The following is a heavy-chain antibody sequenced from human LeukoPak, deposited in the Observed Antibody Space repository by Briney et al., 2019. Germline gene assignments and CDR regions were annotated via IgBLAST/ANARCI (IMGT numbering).Heavy chain of an antibody. D-gene: IGHD6-19*01. J-gene: IGHJ4*02. CDR2: INSNSGDT. V-gene: IGHV1-2*02. Sequence: GASVKVSCKTSGYIFTGHYLHWVRQAPGQGLEWMGWINSNSGDTHYAQNFQGRVTMTRDTSISTAYMELNRLTSDDTAVYYCARDGNEAVACTGAVPYWGQGTLVTVSS. CDR3: ARDGNEAVACTGAVPY. CDR1: GYIFTGHY.